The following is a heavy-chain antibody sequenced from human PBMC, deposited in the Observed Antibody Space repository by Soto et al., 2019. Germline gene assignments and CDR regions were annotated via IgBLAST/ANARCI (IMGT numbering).Heavy chain of an antibody. D-gene: IGHD5-12*01. CDR3: SRLPPESYIDYDFPMDV. J-gene: IGHJ6*02. CDR2: ITSKKYGGTP. CDR1: GFAFGDFA. V-gene: IGHV3-49*05. Sequence: EVQLVESGGGLVKPGWSLRLSCITSGFAFGDFAVTWFRQAPGKGLERVGVITSKKYGGTPQYAASVKGRFSISRDDSKSVSYLQMNNLKTDETAVYYCSRLPPESYIDYDFPMDVGGQVTTGTVSS.